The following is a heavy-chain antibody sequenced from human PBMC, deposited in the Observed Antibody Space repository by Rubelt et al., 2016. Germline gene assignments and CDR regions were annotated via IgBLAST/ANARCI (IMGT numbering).Heavy chain of an antibody. CDR3: TRDYDFWGHYSSYGMDV. J-gene: IGHJ6*02. D-gene: IGHD3-3*01. CDR1: GGSISRSTYY. Sequence: QLQLQESGPGLVKPSETLSLTCTVSGGSISRSTYYWGWIRQPPGKGLEWIGSVYYSGSTYYNPSLKSRVTISVDTSKNQFSLKVNSVTAADTAVYYCTRDYDFWGHYSSYGMDVWGQGTTVTVSS. CDR2: VYYSGST. V-gene: IGHV4-39*02.